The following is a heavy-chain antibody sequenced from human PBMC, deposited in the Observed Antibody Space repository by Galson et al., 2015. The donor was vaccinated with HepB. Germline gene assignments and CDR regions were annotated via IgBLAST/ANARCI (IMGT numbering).Heavy chain of an antibody. D-gene: IGHD4-23*01. CDR3: ARGYGGGWFDP. CDR1: GFTFSSYS. J-gene: IGHJ5*02. V-gene: IGHV3-21*01. Sequence: SLRLSCAASGFTFSSYSMNWVRQAPGKGLEWVSSISSSSSHIYYADSVKGRFTISRDNAKNSLYLQMNSLRVEDTAVYYCARGYGGGWFDPWGQGTLVTVSS. CDR2: ISSSSSHI.